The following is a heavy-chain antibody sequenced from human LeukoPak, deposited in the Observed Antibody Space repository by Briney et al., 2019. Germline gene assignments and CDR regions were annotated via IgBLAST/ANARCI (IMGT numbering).Heavy chain of an antibody. D-gene: IGHD6-13*01. J-gene: IGHJ5*02. CDR2: IIPIFGTA. Sequence: GASVKVSCKASGGTFISYAISWVRQAPGQGLEWMGGIIPIFGTANYAQKFQGRVTITADESTSTAYMELSSLRSEDTAVYYCAREYERGIADRWGQGTLVTVSS. CDR1: GGTFISYA. V-gene: IGHV1-69*13. CDR3: AREYERGIADR.